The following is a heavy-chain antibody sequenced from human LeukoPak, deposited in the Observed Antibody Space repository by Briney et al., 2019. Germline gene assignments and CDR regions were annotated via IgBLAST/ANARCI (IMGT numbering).Heavy chain of an antibody. Sequence: PGGSLRLSCAASGFTFSSYSMNWVRQAPGKGLEWVSSISSSSSYIYYADSVKGRFTISRDNAKNSLYLQMNSLRAEDTAVYYCARGRSRLGGYYGLDWFDPWGQGTLVTVSS. D-gene: IGHD3-22*01. CDR1: GFTFSSYS. V-gene: IGHV3-21*01. J-gene: IGHJ5*02. CDR3: ARGRSRLGGYYGLDWFDP. CDR2: ISSSSSYI.